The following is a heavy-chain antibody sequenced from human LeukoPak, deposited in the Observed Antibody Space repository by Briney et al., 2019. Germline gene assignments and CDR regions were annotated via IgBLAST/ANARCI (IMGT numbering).Heavy chain of an antibody. J-gene: IGHJ4*02. V-gene: IGHV1-3*01. CDR3: ARHARLGVVND. CDR2: INGGNGNT. CDR1: GYTFTSYA. Sequence: ASAKVSCKASGYTFTSYAMHWVRQAPGQRLEWMGWINGGNGNTKYSQKFQGRVTITRDTSASTAYMELSSVTAADTAVYYCARHARLGVVNDWGQGTLVTVSS. D-gene: IGHD3-3*01.